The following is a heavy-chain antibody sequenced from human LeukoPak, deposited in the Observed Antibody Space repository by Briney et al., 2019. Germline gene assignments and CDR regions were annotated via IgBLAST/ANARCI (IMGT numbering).Heavy chain of an antibody. CDR3: AREGGSAVAEYYYYYYGMDV. CDR2: ISSSGSTI. D-gene: IGHD6-19*01. V-gene: IGHV3-48*03. CDR1: GFTFSSYE. J-gene: IGHJ6*02. Sequence: PGGSLRLSCAASGFTFSSYEMNWVRQAPGKGLEWVSYISSSGSTIYYADSVKGRFTISRDNAKNPLYLQMNSLRAEDTAVYYCAREGGSAVAEYYYYYYGMDVWGQGTTVTVSS.